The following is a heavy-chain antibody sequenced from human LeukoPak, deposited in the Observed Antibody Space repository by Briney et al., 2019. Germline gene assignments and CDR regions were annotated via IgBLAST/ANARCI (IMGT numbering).Heavy chain of an antibody. Sequence: SVKVSCKPSGFTFISFVMQWGRQARGQRLEWIGWIVVGSGNTNYAQKFQERVTITRDMSTSTAYMELSSLRSEDTAVYYCAAGETGDSGFFDPWGQGALVTVSS. V-gene: IGHV1-58*02. CDR1: GFTFISFV. CDR2: IVVGSGNT. J-gene: IGHJ5*02. D-gene: IGHD7-27*01. CDR3: AAGETGDSGFFDP.